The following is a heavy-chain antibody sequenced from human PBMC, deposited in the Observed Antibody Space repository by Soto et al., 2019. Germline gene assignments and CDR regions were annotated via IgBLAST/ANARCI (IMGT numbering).Heavy chain of an antibody. V-gene: IGHV4-31*03. D-gene: IGHD1-1*01. CDR2: IYGSGGSGST. J-gene: IGHJ4*02. CDR1: GDSITSGGYY. CDR3: VRKQAGSFSGIDY. Sequence: KPSETLSLTCTVTGDSITSGGYYWSWIRQHPGKGLEWLGYIYGSGGSGSTWYNQSLKSRITLSVDTSKTQFSLNLSSVTVADTAVYFCVRKQAGSFSGIDYWGQGTLVTVSS.